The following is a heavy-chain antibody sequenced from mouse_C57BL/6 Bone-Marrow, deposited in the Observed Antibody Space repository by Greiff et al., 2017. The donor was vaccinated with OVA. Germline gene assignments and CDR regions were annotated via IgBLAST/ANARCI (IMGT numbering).Heavy chain of an antibody. Sequence: VQLQQSGPELVKPGASVKISCKASGYSFTDYNMNWVKQSNGKSLEWMGVINPNYGTTSDNQKFKGKATLTVDQSSSTAYMQLNSLTSEDSAVYYCAFYYGSSYRYFDVWGTGTTVTVSS. V-gene: IGHV1-39*01. D-gene: IGHD1-1*01. CDR2: INPNYGTT. J-gene: IGHJ1*03. CDR1: GYSFTDYN. CDR3: AFYYGSSYRYFDV.